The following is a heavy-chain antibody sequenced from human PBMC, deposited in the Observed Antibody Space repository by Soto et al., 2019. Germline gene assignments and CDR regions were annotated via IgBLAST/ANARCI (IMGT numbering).Heavy chain of an antibody. CDR1: GFTFSSYA. D-gene: IGHD2-15*01. V-gene: IGHV3-23*01. CDR2: ISGSGGST. Sequence: PGGSLRLSCAASGFTFSSYAMSWVRQAPGKGLEWVSAISGSGGSTYYADSVKGRFTISRDNSKNTLYLQMNSPRAEDTAVYYCAKWDIVVVVAATAPSWGKGTLVTVSS. J-gene: IGHJ4*02. CDR3: AKWDIVVVVAATAPS.